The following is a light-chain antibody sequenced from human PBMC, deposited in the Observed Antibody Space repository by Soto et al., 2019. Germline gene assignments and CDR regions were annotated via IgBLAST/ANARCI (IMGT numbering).Light chain of an antibody. CDR2: AAS. CDR3: QQSYSTPLT. J-gene: IGKJ4*01. V-gene: IGKV1-39*01. CDR1: QSVSTR. Sequence: DIQTTQSPSTLSASVGDRFTITCRASQSVSTRLAWYQQKLGKAPKLLIYAASSLQSGVPSRFSGSGSGTDFTLTISSLQPEDFATYYCQQSYSTPLTFGGGTKVDIK.